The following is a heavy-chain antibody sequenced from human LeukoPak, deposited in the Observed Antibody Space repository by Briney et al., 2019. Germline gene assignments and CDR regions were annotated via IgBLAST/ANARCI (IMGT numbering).Heavy chain of an antibody. D-gene: IGHD5/OR15-5a*01. V-gene: IGHV4-39*01. CDR1: GGSISSSSSY. CDR3: ARLRENDSFDI. Sequence: SETLSLTCPVSGGSISSSSSYWGWIRQPPGKGLEWIGSIYYSGSPYYNPSLNSRVTISVDTSKNQFSLKLNSVTAADTAVYYCARLRENDSFDIWGQGTMVTVSS. CDR2: IYYSGSP. J-gene: IGHJ3*02.